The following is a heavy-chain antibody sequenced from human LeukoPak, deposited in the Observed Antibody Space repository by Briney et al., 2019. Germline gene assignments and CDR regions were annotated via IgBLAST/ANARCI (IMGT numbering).Heavy chain of an antibody. V-gene: IGHV3-9*01. Sequence: GGSLRLSCAASGFPFDDYAMHWVRQAPGKGLEWVSGITWNSGNIGYADSVKGRFTISRDNAKNSLYLQMNSVRAEDTAVYYCVRDFRFLDDYWGQGTLVSVSS. D-gene: IGHD3-3*01. CDR3: VRDFRFLDDY. CDR2: ITWNSGNI. CDR1: GFPFDDYA. J-gene: IGHJ4*02.